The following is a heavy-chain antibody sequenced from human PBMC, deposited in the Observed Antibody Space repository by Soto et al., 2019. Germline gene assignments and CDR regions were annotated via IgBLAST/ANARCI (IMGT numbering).Heavy chain of an antibody. J-gene: IGHJ4*02. CDR2: ISSDGVDT. D-gene: IGHD1-1*01. Sequence: SLRLCCAASGFVFSDFYMTWIRQAPGKGLEWVSYISSDGVDTKYADSVKGRFTISRDNAKNSLFLQMSSLRAEDTAVYYCARVRHNSNGSPFFWGQGTLVNGSS. CDR3: ARVRHNSNGSPFF. CDR1: GFVFSDFY. V-gene: IGHV3-11*06.